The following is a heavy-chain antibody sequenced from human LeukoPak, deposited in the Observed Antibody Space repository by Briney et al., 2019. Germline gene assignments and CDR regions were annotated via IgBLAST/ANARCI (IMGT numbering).Heavy chain of an antibody. Sequence: GGSLRLSCAASGFTFSSYWMHWVRQAPGKGLVWVSRINSDGSSTSYADSVKGRFTISRDNAKNTLYLQMNSLRAEDTAVYYCARGGIAVAGPGNYWGQGTLVTVSS. CDR2: INSDGSST. D-gene: IGHD6-19*01. J-gene: IGHJ4*02. CDR1: GFTFSSYW. V-gene: IGHV3-74*01. CDR3: ARGGIAVAGPGNY.